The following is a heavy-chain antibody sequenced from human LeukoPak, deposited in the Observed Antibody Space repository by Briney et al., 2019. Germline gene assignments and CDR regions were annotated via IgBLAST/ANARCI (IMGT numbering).Heavy chain of an antibody. CDR2: ISSSSSTI. D-gene: IGHD3-10*01. CDR1: GFTFSSYS. Sequence: GGSLRLSCAASGFTFSSYSMNWVRQAPGKGLEWVSYISSSSSTIYYADSVKGRFTISRDNSKNTLYLQMNSLRAEDTAVYYCARDRGSGLDYWGQGTLVTVSS. J-gene: IGHJ4*02. V-gene: IGHV3-48*01. CDR3: ARDRGSGLDY.